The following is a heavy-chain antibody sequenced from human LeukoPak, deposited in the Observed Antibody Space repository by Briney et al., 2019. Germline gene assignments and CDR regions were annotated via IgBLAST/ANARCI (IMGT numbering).Heavy chain of an antibody. CDR1: GFTFSSYG. V-gene: IGHV3-30*02. D-gene: IGHD3-22*01. CDR3: AKDYYDSQGFDY. CDR2: IRHDGSNK. Sequence: GGSLRLSCAASGFTFSSYGMHWVRQAPGKGLEWVAFIRHDGSNKYYADSVKGRFTISRGNSKNTLYLQMNSLRAEDTAVYYCAKDYYDSQGFDYWGQGTLVTVSS. J-gene: IGHJ4*02.